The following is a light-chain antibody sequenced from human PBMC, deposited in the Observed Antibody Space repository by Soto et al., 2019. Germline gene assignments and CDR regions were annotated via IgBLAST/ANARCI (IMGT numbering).Light chain of an antibody. CDR3: QQRTNRPLT. CDR1: RSVTTF. CDR2: DAS. J-gene: IGKJ4*01. V-gene: IGKV3-11*01. Sequence: EIVLTQSPATLSLSPGERATLSCRASRSVTTFLAWYQQKPGQAPRLLIYDASKRATGVPTRFSGSGSRTDFTLTISSLEPEDFAVYHGQQRTNRPLTFGGGTKVERK.